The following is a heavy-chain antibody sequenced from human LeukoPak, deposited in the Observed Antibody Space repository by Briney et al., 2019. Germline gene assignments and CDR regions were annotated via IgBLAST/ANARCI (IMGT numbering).Heavy chain of an antibody. Sequence: GGSLRLSCAASGFTFSSYGMHWVRQAPCKGLEWVAFIRYDGSNKYHADSVKGRFTISRDNSKNTLYLQMNSLRAEDTAVYCCAKSLHRPSAFEPDGFDIWGQGTMVTVSS. V-gene: IGHV3-30*02. D-gene: IGHD2-2*01. CDR3: AKSLHRPSAFEPDGFDI. J-gene: IGHJ3*02. CDR2: IRYDGSNK. CDR1: GFTFSSYG.